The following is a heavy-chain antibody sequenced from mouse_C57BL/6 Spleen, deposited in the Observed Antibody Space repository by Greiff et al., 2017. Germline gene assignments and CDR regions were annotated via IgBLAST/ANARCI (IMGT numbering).Heavy chain of an antibody. V-gene: IGHV2-2*01. D-gene: IGHD2-4*01. CDR2: IWSGGST. CDR1: GFSLTSYG. J-gene: IGHJ1*03. CDR3: ARNSLMITSSTVDFDV. Sequence: VKLVESGPGLVQPSQSLSITCTVSGFSLTSYGVHWVRQSPGKGLEWLGVIWSGGSTDYNAAFISRLSISKDNSKSQVFFKMNSLQADDTAIYYCARNSLMITSSTVDFDVWGTGTTVTVSS.